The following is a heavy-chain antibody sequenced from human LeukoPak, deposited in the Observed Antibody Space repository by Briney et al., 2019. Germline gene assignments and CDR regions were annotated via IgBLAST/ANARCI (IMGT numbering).Heavy chain of an antibody. CDR2: IYYSGST. Sequence: SETLSLTCTVSGGSFSSGSYYWSWIRQPPGKGLEWIGYIYYSGSTNYNPSLKSRVTMSVDTSKNQFSLKLSSVTAADTAVYYCARGLYCSGGSCYGPWGQGTLVTVSS. V-gene: IGHV4-61*01. CDR1: GGSFSSGSYY. CDR3: ARGLYCSGGSCYGP. D-gene: IGHD2-15*01. J-gene: IGHJ4*02.